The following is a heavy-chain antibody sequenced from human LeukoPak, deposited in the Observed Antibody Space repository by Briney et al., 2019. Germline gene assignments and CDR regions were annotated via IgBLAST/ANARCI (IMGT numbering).Heavy chain of an antibody. V-gene: IGHV3-74*01. CDR3: AREPAYYDFWSGSPYAFDI. D-gene: IGHD3-3*01. CDR2: INTDGSST. J-gene: IGHJ3*02. Sequence: GGSLRLSCAASGFTFSSYWMHWVRQAPGKGLVWVSRINTDGSSTSYADSVKGRFTISRDNAKNTLYLQMNSLRAEDTAVYYCAREPAYYDFWSGSPYAFDIWGQGTMVTVSS. CDR1: GFTFSSYW.